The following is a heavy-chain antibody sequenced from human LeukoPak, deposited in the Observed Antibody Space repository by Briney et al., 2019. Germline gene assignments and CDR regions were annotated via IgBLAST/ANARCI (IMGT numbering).Heavy chain of an antibody. V-gene: IGHV4-39*01. J-gene: IGHJ4*02. CDR2: IYYSGST. D-gene: IGHD3-16*01. CDR3: ARQRVLYFFDY. Sequence: PSETLSLTCTVSGASISSSSYYWGWIRQPPGKGLEWIGSIYYSGSTYYNPSLKSRVTISVDTSKNQFSLKLSSVTAADTAVYYCARQRVLYFFDYWGQGTLVTVSS. CDR1: GASISSSSYY.